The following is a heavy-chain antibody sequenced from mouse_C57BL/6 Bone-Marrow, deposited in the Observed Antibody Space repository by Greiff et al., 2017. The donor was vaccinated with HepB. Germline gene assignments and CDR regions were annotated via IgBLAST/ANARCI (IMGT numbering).Heavy chain of an antibody. D-gene: IGHD4-1*01. CDR1: GFNIKDDY. V-gene: IGHV14-4*01. J-gene: IGHJ1*03. CDR2: IDPENGDT. Sequence: VQLQQSGAELVRPGASVKLSCTASGFNIKDDYMHWVKQRPEQGLEWIGWIDPENGDTEYAPKFQGKATITADTSSNTAYLQLSSLTSEDTAVYYSTTTGTWYFDVWGTGTTVTVSS. CDR3: TTTGTWYFDV.